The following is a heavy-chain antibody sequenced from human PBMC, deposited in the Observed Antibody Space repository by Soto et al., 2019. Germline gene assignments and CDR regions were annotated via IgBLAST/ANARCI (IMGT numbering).Heavy chain of an antibody. V-gene: IGHV3-33*01. CDR3: ARAPETTVTRPRGGMDV. J-gene: IGHJ6*02. CDR1: GFIFRDHG. Sequence: QVQLVESGGGVDQRGRSLRLSCAASGFIFRDHGMHWVRQAPGKGLEWVAVIWYDGSNKYYADSVKGRFTISRDNSKNTLFLQMNSLRDKDTAVYYCARAPETTVTRPRGGMDVWGQGTTVTVSS. CDR2: IWYDGSNK. D-gene: IGHD4-17*01.